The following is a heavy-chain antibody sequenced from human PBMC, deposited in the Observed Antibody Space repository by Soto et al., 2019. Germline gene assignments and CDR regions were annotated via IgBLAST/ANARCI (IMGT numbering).Heavy chain of an antibody. Sequence: SETLSLTCSVSGASISSYYWSWIRQPPGKGLEWIGSIYYSGSTYYNPSLKSRVTISVDTSKNQFSLKLSSVTAADTAVYYCARDKITGLFDYWGQGTLVTVSS. CDR3: ARDKITGLFDY. J-gene: IGHJ4*02. CDR1: GASISSYY. D-gene: IGHD2-8*02. V-gene: IGHV4-59*05. CDR2: IYYSGST.